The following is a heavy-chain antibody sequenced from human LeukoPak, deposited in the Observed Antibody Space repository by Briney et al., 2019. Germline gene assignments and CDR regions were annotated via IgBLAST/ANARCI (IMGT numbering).Heavy chain of an antibody. CDR1: GFTFSSYA. D-gene: IGHD3-3*01. CDR3: ARGQDDSWSGYYPYFQH. CDR2: ISYDGSNK. Sequence: PGGSLRLSCAASGFTFSSYAMHWVRQAPGKGLEWVAVISYDGSNKYYADSVKGRFTISRDNSKNTLYLQMNSLRAEDTAVYYCARGQDDSWSGYYPYFQHWGQGTLVTVSS. V-gene: IGHV3-30-3*01. J-gene: IGHJ1*01.